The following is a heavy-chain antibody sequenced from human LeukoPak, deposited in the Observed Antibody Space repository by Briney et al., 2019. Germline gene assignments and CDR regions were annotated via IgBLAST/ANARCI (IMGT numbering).Heavy chain of an antibody. D-gene: IGHD5-12*01. CDR1: GFTFSSYW. J-gene: IGHJ3*02. CDR3: AREPDTVATIAHHDAFDI. CDR2: INSDGSST. Sequence: GGSLRLSCAASGFTFSSYWMHWVRQAPGKGLVWVSRINSDGSSTSYADSVKGRFTISRDNAKNTLYLQMNSLRAEDTAVYYCAREPDTVATIAHHDAFDIWGQGTMVTVSS. V-gene: IGHV3-74*01.